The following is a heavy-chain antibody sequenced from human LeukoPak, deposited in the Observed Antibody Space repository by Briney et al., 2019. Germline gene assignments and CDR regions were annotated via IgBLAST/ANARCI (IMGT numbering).Heavy chain of an antibody. V-gene: IGHV1-46*01. J-gene: IGHJ3*02. CDR3: ARDPVYYGSGSYFTDAFDI. CDR2: ISPSCGST. D-gene: IGHD3-10*01. Sequence: ASVKVSCKAFGYTFTSNYMHWVRQAPGQGPEWMGVISPSCGSTTYAQKFQGRVTLTRDMSTSTDYLELSSLRSEDTAVYYCARDPVYYGSGSYFTDAFDIWGQGTMVTVSS. CDR1: GYTFTSNY.